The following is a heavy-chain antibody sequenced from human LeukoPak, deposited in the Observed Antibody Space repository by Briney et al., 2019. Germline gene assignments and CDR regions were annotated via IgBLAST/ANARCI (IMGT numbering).Heavy chain of an antibody. CDR3: AREGSRIKDMDV. D-gene: IGHD2-15*01. CDR1: GFTFSTYN. CDR2: IGGSGTDR. Sequence: KTGGSLRLSCAASGFTFSTYNMDWVRQAPGKGLEWVSSIGGSGTDRYHADSVKGRFAISRDNAKDSLYLLMNSLRAEDTAVYYCAREGSRIKDMDVWGQGTTVTVSS. J-gene: IGHJ6*02. V-gene: IGHV3-21*01.